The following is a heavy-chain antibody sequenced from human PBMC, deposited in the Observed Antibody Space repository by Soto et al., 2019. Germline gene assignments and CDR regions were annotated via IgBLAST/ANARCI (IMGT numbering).Heavy chain of an antibody. J-gene: IGHJ4*02. CDR3: ARDGVGVTTFWGFLDY. Sequence: QVQMVESGGGGVQPGGSLRLSCEGSEPIFRGYGMHWVRQAPGTGLEGGAIIRFDGSNIHYADYVMGRFTISRDNSKNMLYLEMNNLRVEDTAVYYCARDGVGVTTFWGFLDYWGQGTLVTVSA. D-gene: IGHD3-10*02. CDR1: EPIFRGYG. V-gene: IGHV3-33*01. CDR2: IRFDGSNI.